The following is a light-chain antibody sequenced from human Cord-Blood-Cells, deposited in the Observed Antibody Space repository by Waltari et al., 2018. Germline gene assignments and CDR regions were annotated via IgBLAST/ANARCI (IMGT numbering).Light chain of an antibody. V-gene: IGKV1-9*01. CDR3: QQLNSYPLT. CDR2: AAS. J-gene: IGKJ4*01. Sequence: DIQLTQSPSFLSASVGDRVTITCRASQGISSYLAWYQQKPGKAPKLLIYAASTLQSGVPSRFSGSGSETEFTLTISSLQPEDFATYYCQQLNSYPLTVGGGTKVEI. CDR1: QGISSY.